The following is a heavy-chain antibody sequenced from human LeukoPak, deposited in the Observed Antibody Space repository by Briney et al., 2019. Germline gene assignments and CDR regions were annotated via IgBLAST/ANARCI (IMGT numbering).Heavy chain of an antibody. Sequence: GGSLRLSCAASGFTFSSYWMNWARQAPGKGLEWVASINHRNVNYYVDSVKGRFTISRDNAKNSLYLQMNSLRAEDTALYYCAKDIRSSGWYGGLDYWGQGTLVTVSS. CDR3: AKDIRSSGWYGGLDY. V-gene: IGHV3-7*03. CDR1: GFTFSSYW. J-gene: IGHJ4*02. CDR2: INHRNVN. D-gene: IGHD6-19*01.